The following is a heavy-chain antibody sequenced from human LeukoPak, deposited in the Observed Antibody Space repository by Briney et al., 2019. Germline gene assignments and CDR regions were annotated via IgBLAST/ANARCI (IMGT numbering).Heavy chain of an antibody. D-gene: IGHD3-10*01. Sequence: EASVKVSCKASGGTFSSYAISWVRQAPGQGLECMGIINPSGGSTSYAQKFQGRVTMTEDTSTDTAYMELSSLRSEDTAVYYCATGLWFGKYLDVWGKGTTVTISS. CDR3: ATGLWFGKYLDV. V-gene: IGHV1-46*01. CDR1: GGTFSSYA. CDR2: INPSGGST. J-gene: IGHJ6*04.